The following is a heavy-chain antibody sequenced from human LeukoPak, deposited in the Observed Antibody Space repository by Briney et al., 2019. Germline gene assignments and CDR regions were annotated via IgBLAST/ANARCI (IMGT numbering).Heavy chain of an antibody. D-gene: IGHD3-10*01. CDR2: INPNSGGT. Sequence: GASVKVSCKASGYTFTGYYMHRVRQAPGQGLEWMGWINPNSGGTNYAQKFQGRVIMTRDTSISTAYMELSRLRSDDTAVYYRARGTGPRFDPWGQGTLVTVSS. CDR3: ARGTGPRFDP. V-gene: IGHV1-2*02. J-gene: IGHJ5*02. CDR1: GYTFTGYY.